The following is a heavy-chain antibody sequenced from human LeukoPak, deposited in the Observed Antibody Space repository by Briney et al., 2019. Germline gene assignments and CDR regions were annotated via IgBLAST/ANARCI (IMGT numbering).Heavy chain of an antibody. CDR2: IQYDGSNE. V-gene: IGHV3-30*02. J-gene: IGHJ6*03. CDR3: ARDALTTSPYYYYYMDV. Sequence: PGGSLRLSCAASGFTFSSYGVHWVRQAPGKGLEWVAYIQYDGSNEQYADSVKGRFSISRDSSKNILYLQLNSLRAEDTAVYYCARDALTTSPYYYYYMDVWGKGTTVTVSS. CDR1: GFTFSSYG. D-gene: IGHD4-11*01.